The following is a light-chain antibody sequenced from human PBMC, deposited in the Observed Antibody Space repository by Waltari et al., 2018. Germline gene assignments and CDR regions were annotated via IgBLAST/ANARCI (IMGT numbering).Light chain of an antibody. CDR1: QSISSR. CDR2: AAS. V-gene: IGKV1-39*01. J-gene: IGKJ3*01. Sequence: MQMTQSPSFLSASVGDRATSTCRASQSISSRLNWYQQRPGKAPNLLIYAASSLRTGVPSRFSGSGSGTDFILTISSLQPEDFATYYCQQSYSTSFTFGPGTKVDLK. CDR3: QQSYSTSFT.